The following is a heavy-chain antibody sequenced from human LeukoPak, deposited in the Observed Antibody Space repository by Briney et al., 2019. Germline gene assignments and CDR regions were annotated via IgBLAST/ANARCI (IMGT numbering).Heavy chain of an antibody. Sequence: KPGESLKISCKGSGYSFISYCTAWVRQMPGKGLEWMGAINPGDSDTRYSPSFQGHVTISVDKSISTAYLQWSSLKASDSALYYCARVPGYTYASDYWGQGTLVTVSS. CDR2: INPGDSDT. J-gene: IGHJ4*02. V-gene: IGHV5-51*01. D-gene: IGHD5-18*01. CDR3: ARVPGYTYASDY. CDR1: GYSFISYC.